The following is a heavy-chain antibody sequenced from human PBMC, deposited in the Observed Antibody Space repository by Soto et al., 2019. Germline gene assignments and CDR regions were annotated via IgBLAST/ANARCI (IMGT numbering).Heavy chain of an antibody. CDR1: GATLSTHG. Sequence: QVQLVQSGAEVKKPGSSVKVSCKASGATLSTHGISWVRQAPGQELEWMGGTIPIIGTTDYAEKFQGRVKITADESTTTSYMELSSLRPDDTAVYYCAAGDSSDTGDYWGQGTLVTVSS. CDR2: TIPIIGTT. J-gene: IGHJ4*02. CDR3: AAGDSSDTGDY. D-gene: IGHD5-18*01. V-gene: IGHV1-69*01.